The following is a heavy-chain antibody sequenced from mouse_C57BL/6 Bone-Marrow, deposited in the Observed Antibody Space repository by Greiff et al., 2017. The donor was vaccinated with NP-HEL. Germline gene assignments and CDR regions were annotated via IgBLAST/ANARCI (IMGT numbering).Heavy chain of an antibody. CDR3: ARGLLPWYFDV. Sequence: VQLQQSGAELVKPGASVKLSCTASGFNIKDYYMHWVKQRTEQGLEWIGRIDPEDGETKYAPKFPGKATITADTSSHTAYLQLSSLRSVDTTVYYCARGLLPWYFDVWGTGTTVTVSS. J-gene: IGHJ1*03. D-gene: IGHD2-3*01. V-gene: IGHV14-2*01. CDR1: GFNIKDYY. CDR2: IDPEDGET.